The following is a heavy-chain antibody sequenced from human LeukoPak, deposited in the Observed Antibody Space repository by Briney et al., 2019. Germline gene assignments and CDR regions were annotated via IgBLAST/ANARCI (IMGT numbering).Heavy chain of an antibody. J-gene: IGHJ6*02. CDR2: INTGNGDT. CDR3: ARVVAELAEELLPKAYYYYGMDV. CDR1: GYTFSSYV. D-gene: IGHD1-26*01. Sequence: ASVKVSCKASGYTFSSYVIHWVRQAPGQTLEWMGWINTGNGDTMYSQKFQGRVTITRDTSASTAYMELSSLRSEDTAVYYCARVVAELAEELLPKAYYYYGMDVWGQGTTVTVSS. V-gene: IGHV1-3*04.